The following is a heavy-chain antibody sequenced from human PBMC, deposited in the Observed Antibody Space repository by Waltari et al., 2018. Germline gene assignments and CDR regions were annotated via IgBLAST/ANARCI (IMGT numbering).Heavy chain of an antibody. J-gene: IGHJ4*02. Sequence: QVQLQESGPGLVKPSETLSLTCAVSGYSISSGYYWGWIRHPPGKGLEWLGSNYHRGSTYYNPALKRRVTISVDTSKNQFSLKLSSVTAADTAVYYCARQGLRWFRELWYWGQGTLVTVSS. CDR2: NYHRGST. D-gene: IGHD3-10*01. CDR1: GYSISSGYY. CDR3: ARQGLRWFRELWY. V-gene: IGHV4-38-2*01.